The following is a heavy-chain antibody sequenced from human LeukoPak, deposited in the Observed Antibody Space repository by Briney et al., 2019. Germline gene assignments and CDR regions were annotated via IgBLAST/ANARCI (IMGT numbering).Heavy chain of an antibody. CDR2: ISYDGSNK. J-gene: IGHJ3*02. Sequence: GGSLRLSCAASGFTFSSYVMHWVRQAPDKGLEWVAVISYDGSNKYYADSVKGRFTISRDNSKNTLYLQMNSLRAEDTAVYYCARGTPERGYSYGYSGAFDIWGQGTMVTVSS. CDR1: GFTFSSYV. V-gene: IGHV3-30-3*01. CDR3: ARGTPERGYSYGYSGAFDI. D-gene: IGHD5-18*01.